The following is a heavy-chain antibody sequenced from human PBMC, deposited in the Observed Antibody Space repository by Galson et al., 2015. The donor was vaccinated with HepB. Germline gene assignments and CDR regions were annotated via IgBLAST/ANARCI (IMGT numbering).Heavy chain of an antibody. CDR2: INRDGSET. D-gene: IGHD2-8*01. CDR3: ARDAPLFQWRPVYFDS. J-gene: IGHJ4*02. CDR1: GFTFTNYW. V-gene: IGHV3-7*01. Sequence: SLRLSCAASGFTFTNYWMSWVRQAPGEGLEWVANINRDGSETYYVDSVKGRFTISRDNAKNSLYLQMNSLRADEDTATYFCARDAPLFQWRPVYFDSWGQGILVAVSS.